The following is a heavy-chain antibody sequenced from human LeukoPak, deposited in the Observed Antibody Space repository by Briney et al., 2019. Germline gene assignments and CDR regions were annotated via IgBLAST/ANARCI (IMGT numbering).Heavy chain of an antibody. V-gene: IGHV3-23*01. CDR1: GFTFNTYA. CDR2: INDNGGDT. J-gene: IGHJ1*01. D-gene: IGHD4-17*01. CDR3: ARDAYAGRAGF. Sequence: GGSLRLSCTTSGFTFNTYAMSWVRQAPGKGLEWVSDINDNGGDTYYADSVKGRFTISRDNSKNTLYLQMNSLRAEDTAVYYCARDAYAGRAGFWGQGILVTVSS.